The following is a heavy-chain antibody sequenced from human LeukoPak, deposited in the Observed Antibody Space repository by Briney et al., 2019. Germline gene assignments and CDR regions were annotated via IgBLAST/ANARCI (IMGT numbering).Heavy chain of an antibody. CDR2: ISSSSSYI. CDR1: GFTFSSYS. CDR3: ARDLSEYYYYGMDV. V-gene: IGHV3-21*01. J-gene: IGHJ6*02. Sequence: GGSLRLSCAASGFTFSSYSMNWVRQAPGKGVEWVSSISSSSSYIYYADSVKGRFTISRDNAKNSLYLQMNSLRAEDTAVYYCARDLSEYYYYGMDVWGQGTTVTVSS. D-gene: IGHD2/OR15-2a*01.